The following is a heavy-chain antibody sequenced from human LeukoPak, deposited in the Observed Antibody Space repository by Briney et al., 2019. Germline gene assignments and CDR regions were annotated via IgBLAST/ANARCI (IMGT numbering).Heavy chain of an antibody. J-gene: IGHJ6*02. Sequence: SETLSLTCAVYGGSFSGYYWSWIRQPPGKGLEWIWEINHSGSTNYNPSLKSRVTISVDTSKNQFSLKLSSVTAADTAVYYCARGLFHSSGLPYAMDVWGQGTTVTVSS. CDR2: INHSGST. V-gene: IGHV4-34*01. CDR1: GGSFSGYY. CDR3: ARGLFHSSGLPYAMDV. D-gene: IGHD3-22*01.